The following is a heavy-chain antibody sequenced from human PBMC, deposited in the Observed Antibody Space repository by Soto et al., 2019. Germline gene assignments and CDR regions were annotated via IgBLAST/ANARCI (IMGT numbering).Heavy chain of an antibody. CDR1: GGSISSGGYS. V-gene: IGHV4-30-2*01. Sequence: QLQLQESGSGLVKPSQTLSLTCAVSGGSISSGGYSWSWIRQPPGKGLEWIGYIYHSGSTYYNPSRKSRVTRSVDRSKIQFSLKLSSVTAADTAVYYCVGSIGAFWFDPWGQGTLVTVSS. CDR2: IYHSGST. CDR3: VGSIGAFWFDP. D-gene: IGHD5-12*01. J-gene: IGHJ5*02.